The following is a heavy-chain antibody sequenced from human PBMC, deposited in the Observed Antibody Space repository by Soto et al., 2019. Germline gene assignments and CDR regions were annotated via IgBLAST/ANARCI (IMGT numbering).Heavy chain of an antibody. CDR2: IYYSGVT. V-gene: IGHV4-31*03. D-gene: IGHD3-10*01. CDR3: ARDLRGRRSGRFDP. Sequence: QVQLQESGPGLVKPSETLSLTCTLSGDPITSGGFYWTWIRQHPAKGLEWIGYIYYSGVTYYNPSIKRRATRSVDTSKNQFSLNLSSVTAADTAMYYCARDLRGRRSGRFDPWGQGTLVTVSS. CDR1: GDPITSGGFY. J-gene: IGHJ5*02.